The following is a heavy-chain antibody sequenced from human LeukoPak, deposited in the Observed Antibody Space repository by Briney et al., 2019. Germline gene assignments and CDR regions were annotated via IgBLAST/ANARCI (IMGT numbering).Heavy chain of an antibody. V-gene: IGHV4-39*07. CDR2: IYYSGST. CDR3: ARGWAFDYGDPAFDF. J-gene: IGHJ4*02. D-gene: IGHD4-17*01. Sequence: SETLSLTCTVSGGSISSNSYYWGWIRQPPGTGLEWIGNIYYSGSTYYNPSLKSRVTISVDTSKNQFSLKLTSVTAADTAVYYCARGWAFDYGDPAFDFWGQGTLVTVSP. CDR1: GGSISSNSYY.